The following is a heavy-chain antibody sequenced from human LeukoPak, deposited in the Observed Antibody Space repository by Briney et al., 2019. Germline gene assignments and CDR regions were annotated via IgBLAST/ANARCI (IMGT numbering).Heavy chain of an antibody. CDR1: GGSIGSSSYY. J-gene: IGHJ4*02. D-gene: IGHD3-22*01. CDR2: IYYSGST. V-gene: IGHV4-39*01. Sequence: NPSETLSLTCTVSGGSIGSSSYYWGWIRQPPGKGLEWIGSIYYSGSTYYNPSLKSRVTISVDTSKNQFSLKLSSVTAADTAVYYCARPLLYDSSGYYAFDYWGQGTLVTVSS. CDR3: ARPLLYDSSGYYAFDY.